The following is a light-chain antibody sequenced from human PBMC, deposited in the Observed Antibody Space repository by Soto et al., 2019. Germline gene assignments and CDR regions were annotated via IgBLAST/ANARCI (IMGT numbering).Light chain of an antibody. Sequence: IVMTQSPATLSVSPGERATLSCRASRGISSNLAWYQQKPGQAPRLLMFRTSSRATGFPARFSGSGSGTEFNLTISSLQSEDFGVYYCQQYNNWPRATFGGGTKVDI. CDR1: RGISSN. CDR2: RTS. CDR3: QQYNNWPRAT. J-gene: IGKJ4*01. V-gene: IGKV3-15*01.